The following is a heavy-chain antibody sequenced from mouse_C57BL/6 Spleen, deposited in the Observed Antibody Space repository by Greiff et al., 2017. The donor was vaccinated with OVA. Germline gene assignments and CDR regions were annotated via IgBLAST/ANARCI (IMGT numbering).Heavy chain of an antibody. V-gene: IGHV1-52*01. Sequence: VQLQQPGAELVRPGSSVKLSCKASGYTFTSYWMHWVKQRPIQGLEWIGNIDPSDSETHYNQKFKDKATLTVDKSSSTAYMQLRSLTSEDSAVYYCARRGLYYYCSSYDAMDYWGQGTSVTVSS. CDR3: ARRGLYYYCSSYDAMDY. J-gene: IGHJ4*01. CDR2: IDPSDSET. D-gene: IGHD1-1*01. CDR1: GYTFTSYW.